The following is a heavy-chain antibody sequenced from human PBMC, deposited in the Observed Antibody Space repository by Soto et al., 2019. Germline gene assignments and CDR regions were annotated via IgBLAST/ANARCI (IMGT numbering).Heavy chain of an antibody. Sequence: GASVKVSCKASGYIFSNYFMHWVRQAPGQGLEWVGMVNPDGGRPSYPQKFLGRVTMTRDTSTNTLYLELYSLRSEDTAAYYCAREALTGYRAFDYWGQGTLVTVSS. CDR3: AREALTGYRAFDY. V-gene: IGHV1-46*01. J-gene: IGHJ4*02. CDR2: VNPDGGRP. CDR1: GYIFSNYF. D-gene: IGHD3-9*01.